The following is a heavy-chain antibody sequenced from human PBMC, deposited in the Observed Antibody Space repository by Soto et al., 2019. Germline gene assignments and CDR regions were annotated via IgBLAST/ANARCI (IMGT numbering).Heavy chain of an antibody. V-gene: IGHV3-23*01. J-gene: IGHJ6*02. CDR1: GITFSANA. CDR2: ISGSGGST. D-gene: IGHD6-13*01. CDR3: AKGLRISAAGPYYSYGMDV. Sequence: EVQLLESGGGLVQPGGSLRLSCAASGITFSANAMSWVRQAPGKGLEWVSDISGSGGSTYYADSVKGRVTISRENSKNTLYLQMNSLRAEDTAVYYCAKGLRISAAGPYYSYGMDVWGQGTTVTVSS.